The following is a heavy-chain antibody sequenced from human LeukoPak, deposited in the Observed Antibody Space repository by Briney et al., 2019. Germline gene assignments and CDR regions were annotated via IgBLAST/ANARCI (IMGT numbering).Heavy chain of an antibody. CDR2: ISYDGSNK. V-gene: IGHV3-30*06. CDR1: GFTFSSYG. J-gene: IGHJ4*02. D-gene: IGHD2/OR15-2a*01. Sequence: GGSLRLSCAASGFTFSSYGMHWVRQAPGKGLEWVAVISYDGSNKYYADSVKGRFTISRDNSKNTLYLQMNSLRAEDTAVYYCARDRVNIGSYYFDYWGQGTLVTVSS. CDR3: ARDRVNIGSYYFDY.